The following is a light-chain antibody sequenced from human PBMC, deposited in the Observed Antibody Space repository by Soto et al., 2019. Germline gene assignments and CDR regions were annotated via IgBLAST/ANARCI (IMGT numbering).Light chain of an antibody. CDR1: QSISSW. V-gene: IGKV1-5*01. J-gene: IGKJ2*01. CDR3: QQYNSYPI. Sequence: DIQMTQSPSTLSASVGDRVTITCRASQSISSWLAWYQQKPGKAPKLLIYDASSLESGVPSRFSGSGSGTEFTLTIISLQPDDFATYYCQQYNSYPIFGQGTKLEIK. CDR2: DAS.